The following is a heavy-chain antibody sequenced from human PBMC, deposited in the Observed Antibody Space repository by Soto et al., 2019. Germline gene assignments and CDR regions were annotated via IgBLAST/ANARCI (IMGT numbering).Heavy chain of an antibody. CDR2: IIPIFGTA. J-gene: IGHJ4*02. D-gene: IGHD3-22*01. CDR1: GGTFSSYA. Sequence: SVKVSCKASGGTFSSYAISWVRQAPGQGLEWMGGIIPIFGTANYAQKFQGRVTITADESTSTAYMELSSLRSEDTAVYYCASVYYYDSSGYPFDYRREGTLVTVSS. CDR3: ASVYYYDSSGYPFDY. V-gene: IGHV1-69*13.